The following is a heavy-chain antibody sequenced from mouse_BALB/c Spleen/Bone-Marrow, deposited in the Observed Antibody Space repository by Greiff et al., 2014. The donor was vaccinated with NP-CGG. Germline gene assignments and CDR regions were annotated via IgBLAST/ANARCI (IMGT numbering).Heavy chain of an antibody. CDR1: GYTFTSYW. D-gene: IGHD2-1*01. CDR2: INPSTGYT. J-gene: IGHJ4*01. V-gene: IGHV1-7*01. Sequence: SGAELAKPGASVKMSCKASGYTFTSYWMHWVKQRPGQGPEWIGYINPSTGYTDYNQKFNDKATLTADKSSSTAYMQLSSLTSKDSAVYYCARGNPLYAMDYWGQGTSVTVSS. CDR3: ARGNPLYAMDY.